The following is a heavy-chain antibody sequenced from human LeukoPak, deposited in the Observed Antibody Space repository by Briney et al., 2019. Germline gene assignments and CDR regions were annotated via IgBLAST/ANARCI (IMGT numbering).Heavy chain of an antibody. CDR2: IKQDGSEK. CDR3: ARDRDYYGSGSYSS. D-gene: IGHD3-10*01. Sequence: GGSLRLSCAASGFTFSSYWMSWVRQAPGKGLEWVANIKQDGSEKYYVDSVKGRFTISRDNAKNSLYLQMNSLRAEDTAVYYCARDRDYYGSGSYSSWDQGTLVTVSS. V-gene: IGHV3-7*01. CDR1: GFTFSSYW. J-gene: IGHJ4*02.